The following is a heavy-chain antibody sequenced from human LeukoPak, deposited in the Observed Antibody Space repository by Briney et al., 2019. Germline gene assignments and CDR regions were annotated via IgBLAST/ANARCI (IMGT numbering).Heavy chain of an antibody. D-gene: IGHD3-22*01. CDR1: GYSFTTYG. V-gene: IGHV1-18*01. CDR2: ISVYNGNT. J-gene: IGHJ4*02. CDR3: AKMDSDSSGFFSN. Sequence: SVKVSCKASGYSFTTYGISWLRQAPGHGLEWIAWISVYNGNTNYADKVRGRVLVTTDISATTAYLELKSLRYDDTGVYYCAKMDSDSSGFFSNWGQGTPVTVSS.